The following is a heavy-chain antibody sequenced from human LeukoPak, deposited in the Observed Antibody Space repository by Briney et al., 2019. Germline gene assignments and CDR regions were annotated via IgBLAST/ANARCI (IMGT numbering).Heavy chain of an antibody. V-gene: IGHV4-61*02. CDR1: GGSISSGSYY. Sequence: SETLSLTCTVSGGSISSGSYYWGWIRQPAGKGLEWIGRIYTSGSTNYNPSLKSRVTISVDTSKNQFSLKLSSVTAADTAVYYCARENDILTGYYNYYYYMDVWGKGTTVTISS. D-gene: IGHD3-9*01. J-gene: IGHJ6*03. CDR2: IYTSGST. CDR3: ARENDILTGYYNYYYYMDV.